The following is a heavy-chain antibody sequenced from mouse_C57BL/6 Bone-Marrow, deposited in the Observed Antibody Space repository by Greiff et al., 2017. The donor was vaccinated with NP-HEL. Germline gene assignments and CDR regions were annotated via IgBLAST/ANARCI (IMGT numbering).Heavy chain of an antibody. V-gene: IGHV7-3*01. J-gene: IGHJ2*01. CDR2: IRNRANGYST. CDR3: ARWGGYYGYCFDY. CDR1: GFTFTDYY. D-gene: IGHD2-3*01. Sequence: DVQLVESGGGLVQPGGSLSLSCAASGFTFTDYYMSWVRQPPGKALEWLGFIRNRANGYSTEYSASVKGRFTISRDNSQSILYLQMSALGADDSATDCCARWGGYYGYCFDYWGQGTPLTVS.